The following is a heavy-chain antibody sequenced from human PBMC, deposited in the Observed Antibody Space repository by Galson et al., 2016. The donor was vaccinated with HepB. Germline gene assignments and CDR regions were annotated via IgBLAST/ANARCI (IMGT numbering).Heavy chain of an antibody. Sequence: SLRLSCAAAGFAFNVFNMKWVRQAPGKGLECISYISSRGETKYYADSVKGRFSISRDNAKNSLFLQMNNLKDEDTATYHCVAEEFVHCGGGCSFWGQGTPVTVSS. CDR2: ISSRGETK. J-gene: IGHJ4*02. V-gene: IGHV3-48*03. D-gene: IGHD2-21*01. CDR1: GFAFNVFN. CDR3: VAEEFVHCGGGCSF.